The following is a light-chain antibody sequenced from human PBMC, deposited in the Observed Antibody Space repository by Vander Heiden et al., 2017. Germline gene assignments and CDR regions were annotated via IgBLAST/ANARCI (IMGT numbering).Light chain of an antibody. CDR3: QQYDNRSKIFT. CDR2: DAY. CDR1: QDISHY. Sequence: DIQITQSPSSLSVSVGDRVTITCQASQDISHYLNWYQQKQGKAAKVLIYDAYNVEKRVPCRLSGSGARTDVTFTISSMQPEDIETYEGQQYDNRSKIFTFGHGTKVEIK. J-gene: IGKJ3*01. V-gene: IGKV1-33*01.